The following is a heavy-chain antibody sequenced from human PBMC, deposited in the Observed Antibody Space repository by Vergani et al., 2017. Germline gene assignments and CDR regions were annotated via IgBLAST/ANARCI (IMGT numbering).Heavy chain of an antibody. D-gene: IGHD1-7*01. CDR1: GGTFSSYA. Sequence: QVQLVQSGAEVKKPGSSVKVSCKASGGTFSSYAISWVRQAPGQGLEWMGGIIPIFGTANYAQKFQGRVTITADKSTSTAYMELSSLRSEDTAVYYCAREYLELLPTYYYYGMDVWGQGTTVTVSS. V-gene: IGHV1-69*06. J-gene: IGHJ6*02. CDR2: IIPIFGTA. CDR3: AREYLELLPTYYYYGMDV.